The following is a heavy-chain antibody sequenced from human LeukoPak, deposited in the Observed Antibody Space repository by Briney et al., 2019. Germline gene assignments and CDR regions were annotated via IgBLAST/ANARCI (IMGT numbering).Heavy chain of an antibody. V-gene: IGHV4-34*01. CDR2: IHNSGTT. D-gene: IGHD3-10*01. J-gene: IGHJ4*02. CDR1: GGPFSGYF. Sequence: SETLSLTCAVSGGPFSGYFWSWIRQSSGKGQEWIGEIHNSGTTNYNPSLNSRVTISEGTSKNQFYLNLSSVTAADTAVYYCARRYYYNLGSFPFDFWGQGTLVTVSS. CDR3: ARRYYYNLGSFPFDF.